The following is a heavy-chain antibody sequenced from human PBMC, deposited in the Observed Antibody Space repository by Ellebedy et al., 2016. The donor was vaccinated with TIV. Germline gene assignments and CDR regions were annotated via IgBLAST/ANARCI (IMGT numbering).Heavy chain of an antibody. Sequence: GGSLRLXXAASGFTFRDAWMNWVRQAPGKGLEWVSTIGGLDDGTHYADYVEGRFTISRDNSKNTLYLQLNSLRAEDTAVYYCAGRPRGGLPTHYWYFDLWGRGTLVTVSS. J-gene: IGHJ2*01. CDR2: IGGLDDGT. V-gene: IGHV3-23*01. CDR1: GFTFRDAW. D-gene: IGHD3-16*01. CDR3: AGRPRGGLPTHYWYFDL.